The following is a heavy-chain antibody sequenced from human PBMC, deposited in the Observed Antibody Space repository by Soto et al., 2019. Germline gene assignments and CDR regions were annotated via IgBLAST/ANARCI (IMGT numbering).Heavy chain of an antibody. V-gene: IGHV4-30-4*01. CDR2: IYYSGST. CDR1: GGSISSGDYY. D-gene: IGHD3-16*01. J-gene: IGHJ3*02. Sequence: QVQLQESGPGLVKPSQTLSLTCTVSGGSISSGDYYWSWIRQPPGKGLEWIGYIYYSGSTYYNPSLKSRVTISVDTSKDQFSLKLSSVTAADTAVYYCARLSSRMINAFDIWGQGTMVTVSS. CDR3: ARLSSRMINAFDI.